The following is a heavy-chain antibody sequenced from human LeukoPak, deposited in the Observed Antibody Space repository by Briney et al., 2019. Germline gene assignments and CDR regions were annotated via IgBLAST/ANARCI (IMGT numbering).Heavy chain of an antibody. CDR3: ARGVVAAPPTLDY. CDR2: TYYRSKWYN. Sequence: SQTLSLTCAISGDSVSSNSAAWNWIRQSPSRGLEWLGRTYYRSKWYNDYAVSVKSRITINPDTSKNQFSLKLSSVTAADTAVYYCARGVVAAPPTLDYWGQGTLVTVSS. V-gene: IGHV6-1*01. D-gene: IGHD2-15*01. CDR1: GDSVSSNSAA. J-gene: IGHJ4*02.